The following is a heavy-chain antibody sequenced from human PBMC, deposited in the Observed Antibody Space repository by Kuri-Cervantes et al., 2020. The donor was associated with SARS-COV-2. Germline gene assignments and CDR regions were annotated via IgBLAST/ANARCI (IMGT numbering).Heavy chain of an antibody. CDR1: GFTFSNYS. J-gene: IGHJ4*02. CDR2: ISSSSSYI. Sequence: GGSLRLSCAASGFTFSNYSMNWVRQAPGKGLEWVSSISSSSSYIYYADSVKGRFTISRDNAKNSLYLQMNSLRADDTAVYYCARGDIHLGYCSSTSCAYYFDYWGQGTLVTVSS. CDR3: ARGDIHLGYCSSTSCAYYFDY. V-gene: IGHV3-21*04. D-gene: IGHD2-2*01.